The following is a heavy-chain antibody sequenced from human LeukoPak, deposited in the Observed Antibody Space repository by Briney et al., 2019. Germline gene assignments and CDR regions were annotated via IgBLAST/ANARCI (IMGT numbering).Heavy chain of an antibody. V-gene: IGHV3-74*01. D-gene: IGHD2-15*01. CDR3: VRGGPSTWS. Sequence: GGSLRLSCAASGFTFKLYWMHWVRQVPGKRPVWVSRINDDGSDTIYADSVMGRFIISRDDAKNTVYLQMNNLRAEDTAVYYCVRGGPSTWSWGQGTLVTVSS. CDR1: GFTFKLYW. J-gene: IGHJ5*02. CDR2: INDDGSDT.